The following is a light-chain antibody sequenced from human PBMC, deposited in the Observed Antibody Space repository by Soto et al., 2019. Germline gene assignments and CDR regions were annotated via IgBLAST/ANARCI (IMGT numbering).Light chain of an antibody. CDR2: GAS. CDR1: QSVSSN. Sequence: EIVMTQSPATLSASPGERATLSCTASQSVSSNLAWYQQKPGQAPRLLIYGASTRATGIPARFSGSGSGTEFTLTISSLESEDFAVYYCQEYNNWPPMNTFGQGAKPEIK. CDR3: QEYNNWPPMNT. J-gene: IGKJ2*01. V-gene: IGKV3-15*01.